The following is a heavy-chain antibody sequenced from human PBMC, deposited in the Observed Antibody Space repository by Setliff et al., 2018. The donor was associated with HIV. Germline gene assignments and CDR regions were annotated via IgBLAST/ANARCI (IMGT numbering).Heavy chain of an antibody. V-gene: IGHV1-2*02. CDR3: ARTEYFDFWSGPRGFDP. D-gene: IGHD3-3*01. CDR2: INPNSDDT. J-gene: IGHJ5*02. Sequence: ASVKVSCKTSGYTFTSYHLHWLRQAPGQGLEWMGWINPNSDDTIDAQTFQGRVTMTRDTSTSTAYMELSRLRSDDTAVYYCARTEYFDFWSGPRGFDPWGQGTLVTVSS. CDR1: GYTFTSYH.